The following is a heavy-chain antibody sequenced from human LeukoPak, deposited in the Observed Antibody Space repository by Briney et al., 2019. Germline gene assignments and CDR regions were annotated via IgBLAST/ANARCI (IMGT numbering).Heavy chain of an antibody. J-gene: IGHJ4*02. D-gene: IGHD3-22*01. CDR3: ARGRIVVIGGYYFDY. CDR2: IRYDGSNK. Sequence: PGGSLRLSCAASGFTFSSCGMHWVRQAPGKGLEWVAFIRYDGSNKYYADSVKGRFTIPRDNSKNTLYLQMNSLRAEDTAVYYCARGRIVVIGGYYFDYWGQGTLVTVSS. V-gene: IGHV3-30*02. CDR1: GFTFSSCG.